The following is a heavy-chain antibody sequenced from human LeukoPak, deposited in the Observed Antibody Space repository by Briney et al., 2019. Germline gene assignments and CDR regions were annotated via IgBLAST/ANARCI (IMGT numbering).Heavy chain of an antibody. Sequence: TGGSLRLSCAASGFTFDDYAMHWVRQAPGKGLEWVSGISWNSGSIGYADSVKGRFTISRDNAKNSLYLQMNSLRAEDTALYYCAKDTGGYDYHFDYWGQGTLVTVSS. CDR1: GFTFDDYA. CDR2: ISWNSGSI. CDR3: AKDTGGYDYHFDY. J-gene: IGHJ4*02. D-gene: IGHD5-12*01. V-gene: IGHV3-9*01.